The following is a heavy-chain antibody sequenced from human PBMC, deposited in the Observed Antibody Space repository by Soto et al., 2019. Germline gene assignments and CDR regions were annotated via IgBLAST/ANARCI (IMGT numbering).Heavy chain of an antibody. Sequence: QLQLQESGSGLVKPSQTLSLTCAVSGGSISSGGYSWSWIRQPPGKGLEWIGYIYHSGSTYYNPSLKSRVTISVDRSKNQFSLKLSSVSAADTAVNYCARVARGVIDYWGQGTLVTVSS. CDR3: ARVARGVIDY. J-gene: IGHJ4*02. D-gene: IGHD3-10*01. CDR1: GGSISSGGYS. CDR2: IYHSGST. V-gene: IGHV4-30-2*01.